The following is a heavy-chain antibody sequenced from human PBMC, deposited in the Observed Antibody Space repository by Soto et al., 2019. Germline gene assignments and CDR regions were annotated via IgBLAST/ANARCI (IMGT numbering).Heavy chain of an antibody. CDR1: GYTFTSYA. J-gene: IGHJ3*02. CDR2: INAGNGNT. D-gene: IGHD6-19*01. CDR3: ARADSYSSEDTLNAFDI. Sequence: ASVKVSCKASGYTFTSYAMHWVRQAPGQRLEWMGWINAGNGNTKYSQKFQGRVTITRDTSASTAYMELSSLRSEDTAVYYCARADSYSSEDTLNAFDIWGQGTMVTVSS. V-gene: IGHV1-3*01.